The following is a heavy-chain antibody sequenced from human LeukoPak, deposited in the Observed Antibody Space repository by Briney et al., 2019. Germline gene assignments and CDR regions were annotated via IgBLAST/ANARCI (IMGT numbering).Heavy chain of an antibody. V-gene: IGHV4-30-4*08. CDR1: GRSISSGDYY. CDR2: IYYSGST. D-gene: IGHD3-3*01. Sequence: NPSQTLSLTCSVSGRSISSGDYYWSWIRQPPGKGLEWIGYIYYSGSTYYNPSLKSRVTISVDTSKNQFSLNLSSVTAADTDVYYCARGVWSGYYADYWGQGTLVTVSS. CDR3: ARGVWSGYYADY. J-gene: IGHJ4*02.